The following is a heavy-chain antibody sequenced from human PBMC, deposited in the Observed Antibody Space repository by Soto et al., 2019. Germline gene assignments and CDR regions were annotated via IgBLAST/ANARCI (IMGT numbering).Heavy chain of an antibody. CDR1: GYMFSSYG. Sequence: QVQLVQSGVEVKKPGASVKVSCKTSGYMFSSYGISWVRQAPGQGLEWMGWISGYNGNTNYAQKVQGRVTMTTDTSRSTAYMELRSRRSDDTAVYYCARGVGVRGVISKPLFDYWGQGTLVTVSS. D-gene: IGHD3-10*01. CDR3: ARGVGVRGVISKPLFDY. V-gene: IGHV1-18*01. CDR2: ISGYNGNT. J-gene: IGHJ4*02.